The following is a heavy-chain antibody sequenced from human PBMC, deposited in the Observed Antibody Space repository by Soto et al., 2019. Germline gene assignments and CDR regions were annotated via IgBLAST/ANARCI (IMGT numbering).Heavy chain of an antibody. D-gene: IGHD2-15*01. V-gene: IGHV3-33*01. CDR3: ARDGDMEEGGLRKFQGVDGMDV. CDR2: IWYDGSNK. CDR1: GFTFSSYG. J-gene: IGHJ6*02. Sequence: QVQLVESGGGVVQPGRSRRLSCAASGFTFSSYGMHWVRQAPGKGLEWVAVIWYDGSNKYYADSVKGRFTISRDNSKNALDLERNSMSAEDTAVYYCARDGDMEEGGLRKFQGVDGMDVRGQGTTVTVSS.